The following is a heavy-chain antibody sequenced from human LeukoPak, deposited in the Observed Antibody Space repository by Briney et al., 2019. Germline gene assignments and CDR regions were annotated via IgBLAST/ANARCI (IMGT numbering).Heavy chain of an antibody. V-gene: IGHV1-69*05. Sequence: SVKVSCKASGGTFSSYAISWVRQAPGQGLGWMGGIIPIFGTANYAQKFQGRVTITTDESTSTAYMELSSLRSEDTAVYYCARRGDGYNLSWFDPWGQGTLVTVSS. CDR2: IIPIFGTA. J-gene: IGHJ5*02. CDR3: ARRGDGYNLSWFDP. CDR1: GGTFSSYA. D-gene: IGHD5-24*01.